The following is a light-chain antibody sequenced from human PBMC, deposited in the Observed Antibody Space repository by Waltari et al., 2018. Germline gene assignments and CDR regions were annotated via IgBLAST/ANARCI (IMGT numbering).Light chain of an antibody. V-gene: IGKV4-1*01. Sequence: DIVMTQSPDSLTVSLGERATIDCKSSRSVLYGPNRKNYRPWYQQKSGQPPKLLISWASTRESGVPDRFSGSGSGTEFTLTITDLQAEDVAVYYCQEYYTDSLTFGGGTKVEIK. CDR1: RSVLYGPNRKNY. CDR2: WAS. J-gene: IGKJ4*01. CDR3: QEYYTDSLT.